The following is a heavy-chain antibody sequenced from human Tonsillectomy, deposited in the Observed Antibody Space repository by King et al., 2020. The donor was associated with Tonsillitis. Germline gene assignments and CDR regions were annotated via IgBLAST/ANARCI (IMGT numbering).Heavy chain of an antibody. V-gene: IGHV3-30*18. D-gene: IGHD5-18*01. CDR2: ISYGGSNK. CDR1: GFTFSSYG. J-gene: IGHJ6*02. Sequence: VQLVESGGGVVQPGRSLRLSCAASGFTFSSYGMHWVRQAPGKGLEWVAVISYGGSNKYYADSVKGRFTISRDNSKNTLYLQMNSLRAEDTAVYYCAKYGDVDTASGGMDVWGQGTTVTVSS. CDR3: AKYGDVDTASGGMDV.